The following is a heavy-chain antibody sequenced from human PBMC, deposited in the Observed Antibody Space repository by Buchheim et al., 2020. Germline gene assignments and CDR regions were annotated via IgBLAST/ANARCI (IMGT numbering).Heavy chain of an antibody. D-gene: IGHD3-3*01. CDR3: AKSVREPVLRFLEWYPQDY. CDR2: ISGSGGST. Sequence: EVQLLESGGGLVQPGGSLRLSCAASGFTFSSYAMSWVRQAPGKGLEWVSAISGSGGSTYYADSVKGRFTISRDNSKNTLYLQMNSLRAEDTAVYYCAKSVREPVLRFLEWYPQDYWGQGTL. J-gene: IGHJ4*02. V-gene: IGHV3-23*01. CDR1: GFTFSSYA.